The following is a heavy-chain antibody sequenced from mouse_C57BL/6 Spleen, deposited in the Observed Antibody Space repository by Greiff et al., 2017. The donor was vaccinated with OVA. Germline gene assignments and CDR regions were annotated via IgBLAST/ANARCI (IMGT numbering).Heavy chain of an antibody. CDR2: IDPSDSET. V-gene: IGHV1-52*01. D-gene: IGHD2-5*01. J-gene: IGHJ4*01. CDR3: ANSNYGAMDY. Sequence: QVQLQQPGAELVRPGSSVKLSCKASGYTFTSYWMHWVKQRPIQGLEWIGNIDPSDSETHYNQKFKDKATLTVDKSSSTAYMQLSSLTSEVSAVYYCANSNYGAMDYWGQGTSVTVSS. CDR1: GYTFTSYW.